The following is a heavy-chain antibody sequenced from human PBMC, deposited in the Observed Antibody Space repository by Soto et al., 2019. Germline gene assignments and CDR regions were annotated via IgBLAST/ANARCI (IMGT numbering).Heavy chain of an antibody. J-gene: IGHJ4*02. CDR3: ARETYDSSGYSFDY. CDR2: IYSGGST. D-gene: IGHD3-22*01. Sequence: EVQLVESGGGLVQPGGSLRLSCAASGFTVSSNYMSWVRQAPGKGLEWVSVIYSGGSTYYADSVKGRFTISRHNSKNTLYRQMNSLRAEDTAVYYCARETYDSSGYSFDYWGQGTLVTVSS. CDR1: GFTVSSNY. V-gene: IGHV3-53*04.